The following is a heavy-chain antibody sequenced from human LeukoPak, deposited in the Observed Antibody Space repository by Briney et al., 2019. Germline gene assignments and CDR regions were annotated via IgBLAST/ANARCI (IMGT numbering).Heavy chain of an antibody. V-gene: IGHV3-66*01. Sequence: GGSLRLSCAASGFTVSSNYMNGVRQAPGKGLEWVSVIYSGGSTYYADSVKGRFTISRDNPKNTLYLQMNSLRAEDTAVYYCARGGVAPRTDAFDIWGQGTMVTVSS. CDR2: IYSGGST. CDR3: ARGGVAPRTDAFDI. J-gene: IGHJ3*02. CDR1: GFTVSSNY. D-gene: IGHD1-14*01.